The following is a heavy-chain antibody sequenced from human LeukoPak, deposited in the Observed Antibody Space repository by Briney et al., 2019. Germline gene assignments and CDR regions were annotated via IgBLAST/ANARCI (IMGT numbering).Heavy chain of an antibody. D-gene: IGHD3-10*01. CDR3: AKGVGFGELLPYYFDY. CDR1: GFTFSSYG. CDR2: ISGSGGST. J-gene: IGHJ4*02. V-gene: IGHV3-23*01. Sequence: PGGSLRLSCAASGFTFSSYGMSWVRQAPGKGLERVSAISGSGGSTYYADSVKGRFTISRDNSKNTLYLQMNSLRAEDTAVYYCAKGVGFGELLPYYFDYWGQGTLVTVSS.